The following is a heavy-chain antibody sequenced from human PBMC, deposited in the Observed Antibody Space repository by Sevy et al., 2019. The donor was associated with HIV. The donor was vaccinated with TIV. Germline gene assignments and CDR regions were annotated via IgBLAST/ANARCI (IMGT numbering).Heavy chain of an antibody. CDR3: AKDRTTGIAAAGTPFDY. CDR1: GFTFSSYG. V-gene: IGHV3-30*18. CDR2: ISYDGSNK. Sequence: GGSLRLSCAASGFTFSSYGMHWVRQAPGKGLEWVAVISYDGSNKYYADSVKGGFTISRDNSKNTLYLQMNSLRAEDTAVYYCAKDRTTGIAAAGTPFDYWGQGTLVTVSS. D-gene: IGHD6-13*01. J-gene: IGHJ4*02.